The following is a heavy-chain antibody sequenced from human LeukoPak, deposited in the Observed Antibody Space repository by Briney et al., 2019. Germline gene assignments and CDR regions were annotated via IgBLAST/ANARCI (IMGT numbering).Heavy chain of an antibody. Sequence: EASVKVSCKASGYTFTGYYMHWVRQAPGQGLEWMGWINPNSGGTNYAQKFQGRVTMTRDTSISTAYMELSRLRSDGTAVYYCARNRYGSGSYLEDYWGQGTLVTVSS. CDR1: GYTFTGYY. V-gene: IGHV1-2*02. D-gene: IGHD3-10*01. CDR2: INPNSGGT. CDR3: ARNRYGSGSYLEDY. J-gene: IGHJ4*02.